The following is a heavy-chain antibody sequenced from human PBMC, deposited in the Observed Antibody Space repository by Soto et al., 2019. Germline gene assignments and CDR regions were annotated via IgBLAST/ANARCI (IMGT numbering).Heavy chain of an antibody. D-gene: IGHD2-2*01. V-gene: IGHV1-24*01. CDR3: ATVTYCSSTRCYYYFDY. CDR2: FDPEDGET. Sequence: ASVEVSCKVSGYTLTELSMHWVRQAPGKGLEWMGGFDPEDGETIYAQKFQGRVTMTEDTSTDTAYMELSSLRSEDTAVYYCATVTYCSSTRCYYYFDYWGQGTLVTVSS. J-gene: IGHJ4*02. CDR1: GYTLTELS.